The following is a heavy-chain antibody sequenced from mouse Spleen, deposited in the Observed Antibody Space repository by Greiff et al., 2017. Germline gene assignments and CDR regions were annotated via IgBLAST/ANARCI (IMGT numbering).Heavy chain of an antibody. V-gene: IGHV1-42*01. CDR1: GYSFTGYY. CDR3: ARDPSLYDYVAMDY. Sequence: EVQLQHSGPELVKPGASVKISCKASGYSFTGYYMNWVKQSPEKSLEWIGEINPSTGGTTYNQKFKAKATLTVDKSSSTAYMQLKSLTSEDSAVYYCARDPSLYDYVAMDYWGQGTSVTVSS. J-gene: IGHJ4*01. D-gene: IGHD2-3*01. CDR2: INPSTGGT.